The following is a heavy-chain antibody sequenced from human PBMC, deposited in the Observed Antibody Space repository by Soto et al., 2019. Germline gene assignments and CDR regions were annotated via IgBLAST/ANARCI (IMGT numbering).Heavy chain of an antibody. D-gene: IGHD3-10*01. Sequence: QVQLVESGGGVVQPGRSLRLSCAASGFTFSSYAMHWVRQAPGKGLEWVAVISYDGSNKYYADSVKGRFTISRDNSKNPLYLHVKSLRAEDTAVYYCARDYYGSGSYEIDYWGQGTLVTVSS. CDR1: GFTFSSYA. J-gene: IGHJ4*02. CDR3: ARDYYGSGSYEIDY. V-gene: IGHV3-30-3*01. CDR2: ISYDGSNK.